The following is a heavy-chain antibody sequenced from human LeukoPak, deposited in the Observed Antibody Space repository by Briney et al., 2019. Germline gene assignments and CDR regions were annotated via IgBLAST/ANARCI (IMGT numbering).Heavy chain of an antibody. CDR1: GYTFTSYD. CDR2: TNPNSGNT. CDR3: ARGILEWLFGYYYYGMDV. V-gene: IGHV1-8*01. D-gene: IGHD3-3*01. Sequence: ASVKVSCKASGYTFTSYDINWVRQATGQGLEWMGWTNPNSGNTGYAQKFQGRVTMTRNTSISTAYMELSSLRSEDTAVYYCARGILEWLFGYYYYGMDVWGQGTTVTVSS. J-gene: IGHJ6*02.